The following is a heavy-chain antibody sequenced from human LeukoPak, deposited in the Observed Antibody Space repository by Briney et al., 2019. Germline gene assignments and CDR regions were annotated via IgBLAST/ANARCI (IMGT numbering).Heavy chain of an antibody. CDR3: ARDLYSGYDLAFDY. Sequence: SETLSLTCAVYGGSFSGYYWSWIRQPAGKGLEWIGRIYTSGSTNYNPSLKSRVTMSVDTSKNQFSLKLSSVTAADTAVYYCARDLYSGYDLAFDYWGQGTLVTVSS. J-gene: IGHJ4*02. V-gene: IGHV4-4*07. CDR1: GGSFSGYY. CDR2: IYTSGST. D-gene: IGHD5-12*01.